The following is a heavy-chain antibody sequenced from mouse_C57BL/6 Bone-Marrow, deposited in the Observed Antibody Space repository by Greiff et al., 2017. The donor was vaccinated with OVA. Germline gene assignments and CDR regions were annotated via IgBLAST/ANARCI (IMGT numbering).Heavy chain of an antibody. V-gene: IGHV1-72*01. CDR2: IDPNSGGT. J-gene: IGHJ4*01. Sequence: QVQLKQPGAELVKPGASVKLSCKASGYTFTSYWMHWVKQRPGRGLEWIGRIDPNSGGTKYNEKFKSKATLTVDKPSSTAYMQLSSLTSEDSAVYYCARGRLWRAMDYWGQGTSVTVSS. CDR1: GYTFTSYW. CDR3: ARGRLWRAMDY.